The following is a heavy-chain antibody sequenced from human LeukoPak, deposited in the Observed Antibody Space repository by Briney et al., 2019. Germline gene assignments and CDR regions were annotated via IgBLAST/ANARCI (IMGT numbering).Heavy chain of an antibody. V-gene: IGHV5-51*01. CDR3: TRGCSGGSCSRDAMDV. CDR1: GYSFSSDW. J-gene: IGHJ6*02. Sequence: GEPMKISCKASGYSFSSDWNAWGRQMPGTGPEWMGMIFPIDSETTYSPSFQGQVTISADKYISTAYLQWSSLKASNTAMYYCTRGCSGGSCSRDAMDVWGQGTMVTVSS. D-gene: IGHD2-15*01. CDR2: IFPIDSET.